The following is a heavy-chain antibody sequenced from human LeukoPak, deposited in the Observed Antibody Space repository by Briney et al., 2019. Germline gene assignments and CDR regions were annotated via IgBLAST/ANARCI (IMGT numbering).Heavy chain of an antibody. CDR2: INPSGDAT. J-gene: IGHJ4*02. CDR3: ARGEDY. Sequence: ASVKVSCKASGYTFSSHYMHWVRQAPGQGLEWMGRINPSGDATNFAQNLRDRITLTRDTSTSTDYMELSSLRSEDTAVYYCARGEDYWGQGTLVTVSS. V-gene: IGHV1-46*04. CDR1: GYTFSSHY.